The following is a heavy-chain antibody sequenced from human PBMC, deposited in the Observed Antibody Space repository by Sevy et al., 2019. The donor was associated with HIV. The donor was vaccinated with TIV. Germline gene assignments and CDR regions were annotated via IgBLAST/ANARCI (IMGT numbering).Heavy chain of an antibody. D-gene: IGHD3-22*01. CDR1: GFTFSSYG. CDR2: ISYDGSNK. V-gene: IGHV3-30*18. J-gene: IGHJ4*02. CDR3: AKVPPYYYDSGDFDY. Sequence: GGSLRLSCAASGFTFSSYGMHWVHQAPGKGLEWVAVISYDGSNKYYADSVKGRFTISRDNSKNTLYLQMNSLRAEDTAVYYCAKVPPYYYDSGDFDYWGQGTLVTVSS.